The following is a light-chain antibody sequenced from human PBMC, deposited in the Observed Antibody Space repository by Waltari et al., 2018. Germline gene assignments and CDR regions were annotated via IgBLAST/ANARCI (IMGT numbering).Light chain of an antibody. CDR3: QSADSSDTHVV. Sequence: SYELTQPPSVSVSPGQTARITYSGDALPKQYAYWYQQKPGQAPVLVIYKDTERPSGIPERFSGPSAGTKGTLTISGVQAEDEADYYCQSADSSDTHVVFGGGTKLTVL. V-gene: IGLV3-25*03. CDR1: ALPKQY. CDR2: KDT. J-gene: IGLJ2*01.